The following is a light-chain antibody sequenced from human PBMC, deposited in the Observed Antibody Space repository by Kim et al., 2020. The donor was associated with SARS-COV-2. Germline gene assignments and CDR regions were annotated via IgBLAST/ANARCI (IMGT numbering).Light chain of an antibody. Sequence: SAAVVDGFTITCRASQDIANYLAWYQQKPGKVPKLLVYAASALKSGVPSRFSGRRSGTDFTLTISNLQPEDVATYYCQKYDSAPWTFGQGTKVEI. CDR3: QKYDSAPWT. J-gene: IGKJ1*01. CDR2: AAS. CDR1: QDIANY. V-gene: IGKV1-27*01.